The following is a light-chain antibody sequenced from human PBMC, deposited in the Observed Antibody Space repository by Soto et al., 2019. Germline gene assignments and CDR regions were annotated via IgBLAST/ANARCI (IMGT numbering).Light chain of an antibody. CDR3: VSFTSSTTYV. CDR2: DVT. V-gene: IGLV2-14*01. J-gene: IGLJ1*01. Sequence: SVLTQPASVSDSPGQSITISCTGTSSDVGGSNHVSWYQQHPGKAPKLMIYDVTNRPSGVSHRFSGSKSGSTASLIISGLQAEDEADYYCVSFTSSTTYVFGTGTKVT. CDR1: SSDVGGSNH.